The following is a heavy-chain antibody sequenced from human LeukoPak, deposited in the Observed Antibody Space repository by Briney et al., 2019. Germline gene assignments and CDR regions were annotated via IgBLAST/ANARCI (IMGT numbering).Heavy chain of an antibody. D-gene: IGHD3-3*01. V-gene: IGHV1-18*01. CDR1: GYTFTSYG. Sequence: ASVKVSCTASGYTFTSYGISWVRQAPGQGLEWMGWISAYNGNTNYAQKLQGRVTMTTDTSTSTAYMELRSLRSDDTAVYYCARDGGDFWSGYPYENNYYYYGMDVWGQGTTVTVSS. CDR3: ARDGGDFWSGYPYENNYYYYGMDV. J-gene: IGHJ6*02. CDR2: ISAYNGNT.